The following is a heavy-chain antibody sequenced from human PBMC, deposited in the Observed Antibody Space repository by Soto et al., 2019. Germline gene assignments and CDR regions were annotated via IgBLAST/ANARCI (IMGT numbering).Heavy chain of an antibody. Sequence: QVQLVQSGDEVRKPGSSVKVSCKASGYIFVNYGIAWVRQAPGHWLEWMGWISPYSGNTHYASKVQGRLTMTTDTSKSIASMDLRSLTSYDTAVYYCAMADHYGAPTPHDVWGQGTTVTVSS. CDR2: ISPYSGNT. CDR3: AMADHYGAPTPHDV. D-gene: IGHD4-17*01. J-gene: IGHJ6*02. CDR1: GYIFVNYG. V-gene: IGHV1-18*01.